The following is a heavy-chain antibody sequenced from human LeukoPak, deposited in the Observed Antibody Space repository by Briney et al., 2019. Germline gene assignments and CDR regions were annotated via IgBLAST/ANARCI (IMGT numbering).Heavy chain of an antibody. Sequence: GGSLRLSCAASGFTFSSYSMNWVRQAPGKGLEWVSSISSSSSSYIYYADSVKGRFTISRDNAKNSLYLQMNSLRAEDTAVYYCARDGLDDFWSVPGYFDYWGQGTLVTVSS. J-gene: IGHJ4*02. CDR1: GFTFSSYS. V-gene: IGHV3-21*01. CDR3: ARDGLDDFWSVPGYFDY. D-gene: IGHD3-3*01. CDR2: ISSSSSSYI.